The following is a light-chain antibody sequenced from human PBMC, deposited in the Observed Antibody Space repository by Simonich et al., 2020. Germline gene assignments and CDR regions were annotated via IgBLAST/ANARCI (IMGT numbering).Light chain of an antibody. CDR1: QSVLYSSNNKNY. Sequence: DIVMTQSPDSLAVSLGERATINCKSSQSVLYSSNNKNYLAWYQKKPGQPPKLLIYWASTRESGVPDRFSGSGSGTDFTLTISSLQAEDVAVYDCQQYYSTRTFGQGTKVEIK. J-gene: IGKJ1*01. V-gene: IGKV4-1*01. CDR2: WAS. CDR3: QQYYSTRT.